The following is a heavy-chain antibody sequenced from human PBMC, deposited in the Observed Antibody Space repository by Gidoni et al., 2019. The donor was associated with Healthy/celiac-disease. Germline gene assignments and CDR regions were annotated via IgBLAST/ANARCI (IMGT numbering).Heavy chain of an antibody. CDR2: INHSGST. V-gene: IGHV4-34*01. D-gene: IGHD1-26*01. Sequence: QVQLQQWGAGLLKPSETLSLTCAVYGGSCSGYYWSWIRQPPGKGLEWIGEINHSGSTNYNPSLKSRVTISVDTSKNQFSLKLSSVTAADTAVYYCARELRWGHFDYWGQGTLVTVSA. J-gene: IGHJ4*02. CDR3: ARELRWGHFDY. CDR1: GGSCSGYY.